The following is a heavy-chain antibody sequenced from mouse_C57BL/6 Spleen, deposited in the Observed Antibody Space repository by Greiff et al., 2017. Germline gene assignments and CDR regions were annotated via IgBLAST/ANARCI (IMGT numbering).Heavy chain of an antibody. Sequence: EVMLVESGEGLVKPGGSLKLSCAASGFTFSSYAMSWVRQTPEKRLEWVAYISSGGDYIYYADAVKGRFTISRDNARNTLYLQMSSLKSEDTAMYYCTRNGVPNWYFDVWGTGTTVTVSS. CDR2: ISSGGDYI. CDR1: GFTFSSYA. CDR3: TRNGVPNWYFDV. J-gene: IGHJ1*03. V-gene: IGHV5-9-1*02.